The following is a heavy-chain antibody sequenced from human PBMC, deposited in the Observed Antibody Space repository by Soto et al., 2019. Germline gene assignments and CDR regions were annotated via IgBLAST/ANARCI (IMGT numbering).Heavy chain of an antibody. J-gene: IGHJ6*02. V-gene: IGHV3-30-3*01. Sequence: QVQLVESGGGVVQPGRSLRLSCAASGFTLSSYAMHWVRQAPGKGLEWVAVISYDGSNKYYADSVKGRFTISRDNSKNTLYLQMNSLRAEDTAVYYCARDHLEIGMEVWGQGTTVTV. D-gene: IGHD1-1*01. CDR1: GFTLSSYA. CDR2: ISYDGSNK. CDR3: ARDHLEIGMEV.